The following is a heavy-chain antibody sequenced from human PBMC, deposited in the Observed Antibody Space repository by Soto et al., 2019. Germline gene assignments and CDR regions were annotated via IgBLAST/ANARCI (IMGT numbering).Heavy chain of an antibody. D-gene: IGHD3-22*01. V-gene: IGHV1-69*06. J-gene: IGHJ4*02. CDR1: GGTFSSYA. Sequence: SVKVSCKASGGTFSSYAISWVRQAPGQGLEWMGGIIPIFGTANYAQKFQGRVTITADRSTSTAYMELSSLRSEDTAVYYCARSPGLGYYYDSSGYYFLDYWGQGTLVTVS. CDR3: ARSPGLGYYYDSSGYYFLDY. CDR2: IIPIFGTA.